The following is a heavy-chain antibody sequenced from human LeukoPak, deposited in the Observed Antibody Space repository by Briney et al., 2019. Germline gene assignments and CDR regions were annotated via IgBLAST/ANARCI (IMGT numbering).Heavy chain of an antibody. Sequence: SETLSLTCTVSGGSISSYYWCWIRQPPGKGPEWIGYIYYSGSTNYNPSLKSRVTISVDTSKNQFSLKLSSVTAADTAVYYCARHVVVVPAAISYFDYWGQGTLVTVSS. V-gene: IGHV4-59*08. CDR1: GGSISSYY. CDR3: ARHVVVVPAAISYFDY. CDR2: IYYSGST. J-gene: IGHJ4*02. D-gene: IGHD2-2*02.